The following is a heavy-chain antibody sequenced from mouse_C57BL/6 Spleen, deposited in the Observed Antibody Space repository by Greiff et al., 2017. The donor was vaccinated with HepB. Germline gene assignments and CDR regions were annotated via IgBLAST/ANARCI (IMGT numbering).Heavy chain of an antibody. Sequence: QVQLQQSGAELVKPGASVKMSCKASGYTFTSYWITWVKQRPGQGLEWIGDIYPGSGSTNYNEKFKSKATLTVDTSSSTAYMQLSSLTSEVSAVYYCARYLLLPYYAMDYWGQGTSVTVSS. D-gene: IGHD1-1*01. V-gene: IGHV1-55*01. CDR1: GYTFTSYW. CDR3: ARYLLLPYYAMDY. CDR2: IYPGSGST. J-gene: IGHJ4*01.